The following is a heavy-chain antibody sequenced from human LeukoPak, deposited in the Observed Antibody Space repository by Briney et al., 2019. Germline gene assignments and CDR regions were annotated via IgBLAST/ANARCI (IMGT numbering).Heavy chain of an antibody. V-gene: IGHV1-69*13. CDR3: ARSDQYYYDSSD. Sequence: SVKVSCKASGGTFSSYAISWVRQAPGQGLEWMGGIIPIFGTANYAQKFQGRVTITADESTSTAYMELSSLRSEDTAVYYCARSDQYYYDSSDWGQGTLVTVSS. CDR2: IIPIFGTA. D-gene: IGHD3-22*01. CDR1: GGTFSSYA. J-gene: IGHJ4*02.